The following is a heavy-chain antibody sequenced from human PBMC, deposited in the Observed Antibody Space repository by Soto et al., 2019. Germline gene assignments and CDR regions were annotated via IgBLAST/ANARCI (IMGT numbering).Heavy chain of an antibody. CDR2: IIPIFGTA. Sequence: GASVKVSCKASGGTFSSYTVSWVRQAPGQGLEWMGGIIPIFGTANYAQRFQGRVTITADESTGTAYMELSSLRSEDTAVYYCASLGSSGPGGFDIWGQGTMVTVSS. V-gene: IGHV1-69*13. CDR1: GGTFSSYT. CDR3: ASLGSSGPGGFDI. D-gene: IGHD3-22*01. J-gene: IGHJ3*02.